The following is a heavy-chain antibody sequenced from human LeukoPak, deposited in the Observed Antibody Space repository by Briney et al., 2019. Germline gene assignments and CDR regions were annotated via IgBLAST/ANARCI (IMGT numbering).Heavy chain of an antibody. CDR3: ARTGGLGYYYYMDV. J-gene: IGHJ6*03. CDR2: INPSGGST. Sequence: GASVKVSCKASGYTFTSYYMHWVRQAPGQGLEWMGIINPSGGSTSYAQKLQGRVTMTTDTSTSTAYMELRSLRSDDTAVYYCARTGGLGYYYYMDVWGKGTTVTVSS. D-gene: IGHD7-27*01. CDR1: GYTFTSYY. V-gene: IGHV1-46*01.